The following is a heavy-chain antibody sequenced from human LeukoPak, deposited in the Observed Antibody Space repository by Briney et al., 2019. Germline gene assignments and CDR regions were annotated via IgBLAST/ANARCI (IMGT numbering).Heavy chain of an antibody. J-gene: IGHJ4*02. V-gene: IGHV1-2*02. CDR3: ARSYSSSWYGDY. CDR1: GYTFTGYY. D-gene: IGHD6-13*01. CDR2: INPNSGGT. Sequence: ASVKVSCKASGYTFTGYYMHWVRQAPGQGLEWMGWINPNSGGTNYAQKFQGRVTMTRDTSISTVYMELSRLRSDDTAVYYCARSYSSSWYGDYWGQGTLVTVSS.